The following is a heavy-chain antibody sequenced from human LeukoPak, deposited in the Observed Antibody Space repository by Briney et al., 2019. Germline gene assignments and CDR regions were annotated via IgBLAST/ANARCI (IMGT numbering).Heavy chain of an antibody. CDR1: GGSFSGYY. D-gene: IGHD3-22*01. CDR2: INHSGST. Sequence: SETLSLTCAVYGGSFSGYYWSWIRQPPGKGLEWIGEINHSGSTNYNPSLKSRVTISVDTSKNQFSLKLSSVTAADTAVYYCACSAYQPFLRTYYFDYWGQGTLVTVSS. V-gene: IGHV4-34*01. CDR3: ACSAYQPFLRTYYFDY. J-gene: IGHJ4*02.